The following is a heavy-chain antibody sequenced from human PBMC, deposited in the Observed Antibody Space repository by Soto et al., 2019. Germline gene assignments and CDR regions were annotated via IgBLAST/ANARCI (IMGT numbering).Heavy chain of an antibody. D-gene: IGHD3-10*01. CDR2: IIPIFGTA. Sequence: SVKVSCKASGGTFISYAISWVRQAPGQGLEWMGGIIPIFGTANYAQKFQGRVTITADKSTSTAYMELRCLRSEDTAVYYCARGGGALYYGSGSYYFDYWGQGTLVTVSS. CDR3: ARGGGALYYGSGSYYFDY. J-gene: IGHJ4*02. V-gene: IGHV1-69*06. CDR1: GGTFISYA.